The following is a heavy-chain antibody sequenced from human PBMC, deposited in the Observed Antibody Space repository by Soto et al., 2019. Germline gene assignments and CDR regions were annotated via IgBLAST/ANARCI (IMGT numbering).Heavy chain of an antibody. V-gene: IGHV1-46*01. D-gene: IGHD1-26*01. CDR2: INPSTGST. CDR1: GYTFTSYY. CDR3: ARSEWELSRFDY. Sequence: XSVKVSCKASGYTFTSYYIHWVRQAPGQGLEWLGVINPSTGSTRYAEKFQGRVTMTRDTSTSTVNMELRSLRSEDTAVYYCARSEWELSRFDYWGQGTLVTVSS. J-gene: IGHJ4*02.